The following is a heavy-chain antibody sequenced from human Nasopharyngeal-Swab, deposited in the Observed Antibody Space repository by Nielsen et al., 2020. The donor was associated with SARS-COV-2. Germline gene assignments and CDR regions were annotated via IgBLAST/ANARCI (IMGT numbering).Heavy chain of an antibody. Sequence: SETLSLTCTVSGGSISSYYWSWIRQPAGKGLEWIGRIYTSGSTNYNPSLKSRVTMSVDTSKNQFSLKLSPVTAADTAVYYCARNPMDYYDFWSGYYYNWFDPWGQGTLVTVSS. CDR3: ARNPMDYYDFWSGYYYNWFDP. V-gene: IGHV4-4*07. J-gene: IGHJ5*02. CDR2: IYTSGST. CDR1: GGSISSYY. D-gene: IGHD3-3*01.